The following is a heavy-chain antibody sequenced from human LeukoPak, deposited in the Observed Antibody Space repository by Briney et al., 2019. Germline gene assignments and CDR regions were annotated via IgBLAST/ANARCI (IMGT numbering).Heavy chain of an antibody. J-gene: IGHJ4*02. CDR3: ARDPERGVYFEY. V-gene: IGHV3-48*03. D-gene: IGHD2-8*01. CDR2: TSASGNGRTI. Sequence: GGSLRLSCAASGFTFSTYEMTWVRQAPGKGLEWVSYTSASGNGRTIYYADSVKGRFTISRDNAKNSLYLQMNSLGAEDTAVYYCARDPERGVYFEYWGQGALVTVPS. CDR1: GFTFSTYE.